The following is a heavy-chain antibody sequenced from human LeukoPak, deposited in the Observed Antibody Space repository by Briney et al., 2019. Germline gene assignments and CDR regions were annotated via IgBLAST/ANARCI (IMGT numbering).Heavy chain of an antibody. CDR1: GFTFDDYA. D-gene: IGHD3-22*01. Sequence: GRSLRLSCAASGFTFDDYAMHWVRQAPGKGLEWVSGISWNSGSIGYADSVKGRFTISRDNAKNSLYLQMNSLRAEDTALYYYAKDEYYYDSSGCFDYWGQGTLVTVSS. V-gene: IGHV3-9*01. CDR3: AKDEYYYDSSGCFDY. J-gene: IGHJ4*02. CDR2: ISWNSGSI.